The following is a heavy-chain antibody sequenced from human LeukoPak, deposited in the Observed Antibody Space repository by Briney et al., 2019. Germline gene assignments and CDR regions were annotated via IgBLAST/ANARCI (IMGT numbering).Heavy chain of an antibody. CDR3: ASNSYYSSGSYHNRY. D-gene: IGHD3-10*01. CDR2: INQDGSEK. CDR1: GFTFSSYW. Sequence: GGSLRLSCAASGFTFSSYWMSWVRQAPGKGLEWVANINQDGSEKYYVDSVKGRFSISRDNAKNSLYLQMNSLRAEDTAVYYCASNSYYSSGSYHNRYWGQGALVTVSS. V-gene: IGHV3-7*01. J-gene: IGHJ4*02.